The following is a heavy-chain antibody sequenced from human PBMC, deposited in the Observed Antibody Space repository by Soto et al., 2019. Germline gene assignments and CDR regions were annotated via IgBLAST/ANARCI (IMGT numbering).Heavy chain of an antibody. CDR3: ARDEGAVAGTLDWFDP. Sequence: GASVKVSCKASGYTFTSYGISWVRQAPGQGLEWMGWISAYNGNTNYAQKLQGRVTMTTGTSTSTAYMELRSLRSDDTAVYYCARDEGAVAGTLDWFDPWGQGTLVTVSS. J-gene: IGHJ5*02. CDR2: ISAYNGNT. D-gene: IGHD6-19*01. V-gene: IGHV1-18*01. CDR1: GYTFTSYG.